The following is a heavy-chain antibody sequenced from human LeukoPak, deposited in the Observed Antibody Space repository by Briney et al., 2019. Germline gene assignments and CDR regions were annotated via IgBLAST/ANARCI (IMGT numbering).Heavy chain of an antibody. CDR1: GGSVSSFF. CDR3: ARDIVAATSDGFDV. V-gene: IGHV4-4*07. J-gene: IGHJ3*01. D-gene: IGHD2-15*01. CDR2: MYASGSA. Sequence: PSETLSLTCSVSGGSVSSFFWSCIRQPAGKGLEWLGRMYASGSANYNTSLKSRISMSVDTSKSQFSLNLTSVTAADTAVYYCARDIVAATSDGFDVWGQGTTVTVSS.